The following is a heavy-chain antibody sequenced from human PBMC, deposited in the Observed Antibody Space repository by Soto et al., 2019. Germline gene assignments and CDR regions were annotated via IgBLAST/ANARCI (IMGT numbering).Heavy chain of an antibody. CDR3: ARGPPLGF. CDR1: GDSISGYS. J-gene: IGHJ4*02. Sequence: SETLSLTCTVSGDSISGYSWSWIRQPPGKGLECIGCIHNSGNTNYNASLKSRVTISVDRSKNQFSLKLTSVTAADTAVYYCARGPPLGFWGQGALVTVSS. CDR2: IHNSGNT. V-gene: IGHV4-59*12.